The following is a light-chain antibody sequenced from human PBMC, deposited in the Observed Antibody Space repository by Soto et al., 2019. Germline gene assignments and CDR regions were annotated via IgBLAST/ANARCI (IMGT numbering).Light chain of an antibody. J-gene: IGLJ1*01. CDR3: ASHTSSSTRV. CDR2: EVS. CDR1: SSDVGAYDF. V-gene: IGLV2-14*03. Sequence: QSALTQPASVSGSPGQSITISCTGTSSDVGAYDFVPWYQQHPDKAPKLLIYEVSYRPSGVSTRFSGSKSVNTATLTISGLQAEDEADYYCASHTSSSTRVFGTGTKLTVL.